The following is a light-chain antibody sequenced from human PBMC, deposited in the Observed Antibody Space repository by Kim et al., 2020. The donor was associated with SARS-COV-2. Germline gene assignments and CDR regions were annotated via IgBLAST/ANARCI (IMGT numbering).Light chain of an antibody. V-gene: IGKV1-5*03. CDR2: KAS. CDR3: QQYYNYPYT. CDR1: QDISNW. Sequence: RVTITCRASQDISNWLAWYQQKSGKAPKLLIFKASILETGVPSRFGGSGSRTDFTLTISSLQPDDSANYFCQQYYNYPYTFGQGSNLE. J-gene: IGKJ2*01.